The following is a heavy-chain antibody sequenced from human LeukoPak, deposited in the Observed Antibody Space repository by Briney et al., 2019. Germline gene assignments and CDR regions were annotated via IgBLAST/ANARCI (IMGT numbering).Heavy chain of an antibody. CDR1: GYTFTSYA. D-gene: IGHD6-13*01. CDR2: INTNTGNP. Sequence: ASVKVSCKASGYTFTSYAMNWVRQAPGQGLEWMGWINTNTGNPTYAQGFTGRFVFSLGTSVSTAYLQISSLKAEDTAVYYCARALKGYSSSWYPAEYWGQGTLVTVSS. CDR3: ARALKGYSSSWYPAEY. V-gene: IGHV7-4-1*02. J-gene: IGHJ4*02.